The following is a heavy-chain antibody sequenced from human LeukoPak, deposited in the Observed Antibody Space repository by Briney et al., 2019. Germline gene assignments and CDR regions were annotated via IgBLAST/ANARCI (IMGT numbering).Heavy chain of an antibody. CDR3: ARFSYSSGWYFYY. CDR1: GYTFTSYG. J-gene: IGHJ4*02. CDR2: ISAYNGNT. D-gene: IGHD6-19*01. Sequence: ASVKVSCKASGYTFTSYGISWVRQAPGQGLEWMGWISAYNGNTNYAQKLQGRVTMTTDTSTSTAYVELRSLRSDDTAVYYCARFSYSSGWYFYYWGQGTLVTVSS. V-gene: IGHV1-18*01.